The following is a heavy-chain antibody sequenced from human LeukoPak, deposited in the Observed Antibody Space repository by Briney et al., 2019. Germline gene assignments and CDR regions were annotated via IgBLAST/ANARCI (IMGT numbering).Heavy chain of an antibody. J-gene: IGHJ4*02. CDR3: ARRSMVRGVIY. Sequence: SETLSLTCTVSGYSISSGYYWGWIRQPPGKGLEWIGSIYYSGSTYYNPSLKSRVTISVDTSKNQFSLKLSSVTAADTAVYYCARRSMVRGVIYWGQGTLVTVSS. D-gene: IGHD3-10*01. CDR1: GYSISSGYY. V-gene: IGHV4-38-2*02. CDR2: IYYSGST.